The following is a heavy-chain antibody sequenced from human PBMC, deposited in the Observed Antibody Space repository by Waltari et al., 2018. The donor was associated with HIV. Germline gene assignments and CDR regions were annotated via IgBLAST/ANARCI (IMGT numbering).Heavy chain of an antibody. V-gene: IGHV3-23*01. CDR1: GFTFSSYA. J-gene: IGHJ4*02. CDR3: AKVGLAGRWLLRRPFYLDY. D-gene: IGHD5-12*01. Sequence: LLEFGGKLGQPGGVLTLSCAASGFTFSSYAMKWVLQAPGKGRGFASEISSRDGDTTSPDSVNGRFTISRDASTVYLSINTLTAEDTSVYYCAKVGLAGRWLLRRPFYLDYWGQGILVTVSS. CDR2: ISSRDGDT.